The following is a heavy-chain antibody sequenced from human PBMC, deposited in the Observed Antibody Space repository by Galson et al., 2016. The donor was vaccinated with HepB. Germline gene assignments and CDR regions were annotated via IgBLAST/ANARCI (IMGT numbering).Heavy chain of an antibody. V-gene: IGHV3-48*02. D-gene: IGHD5-18*01. CDR3: ATPGYSYGFDVFDI. Sequence: SLRLSCAASGFTFSSYRMNWVRQAPGKGLEWVSYSSSSSSTIYYADSVKGRFTISRDNARNSLYLQMNSLRDEDTAVYYCATPGYSYGFDVFDIWGQGTMVTVSS. CDR2: SSSSSSTI. J-gene: IGHJ3*02. CDR1: GFTFSSYR.